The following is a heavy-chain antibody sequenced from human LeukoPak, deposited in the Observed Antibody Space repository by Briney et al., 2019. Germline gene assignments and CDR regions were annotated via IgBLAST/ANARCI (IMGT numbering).Heavy chain of an antibody. D-gene: IGHD6-13*01. CDR3: AKATRPYSSSWYYFDY. CDR2: ISWNSGSI. V-gene: IGHV3-9*01. Sequence: GGSLRLFCAASRYTLDDDAILWVRQAPGKGLEWVSGISWNSGSIGYADSVKGRFTISRDNAKNSLYLQMNSLRAEDTALYYCAKATRPYSSSWYYFDYWGQGTLVTVSS. J-gene: IGHJ4*02. CDR1: RYTLDDDA.